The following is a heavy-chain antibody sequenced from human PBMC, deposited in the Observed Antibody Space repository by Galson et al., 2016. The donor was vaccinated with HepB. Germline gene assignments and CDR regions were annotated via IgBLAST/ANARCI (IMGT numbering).Heavy chain of an antibody. CDR1: GGPFSSYA. CDR2: IIPIFGTA. CDR3: TRDPGAGRGSESYWD. D-gene: IGHD3-10*01. Sequence: SVKVSCKASGGPFSSYAFSWVRQAPGQGLEWMGGIIPIFGTANYAQKFQGRVTITAEKSTKTVHMQLSSLRSEDTAVYYCTRDPGAGRGSESYWDWGQGTLVTVSS. V-gene: IGHV1-69*06. J-gene: IGHJ4*01.